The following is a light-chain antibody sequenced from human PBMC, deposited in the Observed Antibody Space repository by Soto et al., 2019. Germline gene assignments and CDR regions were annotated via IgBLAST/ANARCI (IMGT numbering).Light chain of an antibody. CDR1: QSVSSSY. CDR2: GAS. CDR3: QQYGTSLLT. J-gene: IGKJ4*01. Sequence: EIVLTQSPGTLSLSPGERATLSCRASQSVSSSYLAWYQQKPGQAPRLLIYGASSRATCIPDRFSGSGSGTDFTLTISRLEPEEWAVYYCQQYGTSLLTFGGGTQVEIK. V-gene: IGKV3-20*01.